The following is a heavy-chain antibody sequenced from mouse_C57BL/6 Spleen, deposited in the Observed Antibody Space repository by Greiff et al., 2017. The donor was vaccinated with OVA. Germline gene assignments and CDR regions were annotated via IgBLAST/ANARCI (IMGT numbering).Heavy chain of an antibody. CDR3: ARRSWDVGGGFAY. D-gene: IGHD4-1*01. CDR1: GFTFGDYG. J-gene: IGHJ3*01. CDR2: ISSGSSTI. Sequence: EVQGVESGGGLVKPGGSLKLSCAASGFTFGDYGMHWVRQAPEKGLEWVAYISSGSSTIYYADTVKGRFTISRDNAKNTLFLQMTSLRSEDTAMDYCARRSWDVGGGFAYWGQGTLVTVSA. V-gene: IGHV5-17*01.